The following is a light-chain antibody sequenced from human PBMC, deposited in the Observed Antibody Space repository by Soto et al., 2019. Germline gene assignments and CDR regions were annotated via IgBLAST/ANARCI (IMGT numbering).Light chain of an antibody. CDR1: SSDVGGYNY. CDR3: SSYTSSSTLNWV. Sequence: QSARTQPASVSGSPGQSSTISCTGTSSDVGGYNYVSWYQQHPGKAPKLMIYEVSNRPSGVSNRFSGSKSGNTASLTISGLQAEDEADYYCSSYTSSSTLNWVFGGGTQLTVL. J-gene: IGLJ3*02. CDR2: EVS. V-gene: IGLV2-14*01.